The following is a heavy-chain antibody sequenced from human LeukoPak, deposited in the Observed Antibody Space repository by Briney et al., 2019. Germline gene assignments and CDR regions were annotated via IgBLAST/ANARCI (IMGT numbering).Heavy chain of an antibody. J-gene: IGHJ4*02. V-gene: IGHV3-21*06. CDR1: AFTFSSYG. Sequence: GGSLRLSCADSAFTFSSYGMKWVRQAPGKGLEWVSSVSSRSSYIYYADSVKGRFTISRDNAKNSLYLELHSLRAEDTAVYYCARQYYDIWSGYYTADYYFDYWGQGTLVTVSS. CDR2: VSSRSSYI. D-gene: IGHD3-3*01. CDR3: ARQYYDIWSGYYTADYYFDY.